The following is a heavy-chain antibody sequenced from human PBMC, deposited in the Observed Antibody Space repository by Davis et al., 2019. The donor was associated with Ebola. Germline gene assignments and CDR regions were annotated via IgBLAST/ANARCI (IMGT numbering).Heavy chain of an antibody. CDR1: GFTFSSYG. Sequence: PGGSLRLSCAASGFTFSSYGMHWVRQAPGKGLEWVAVITYDGSNKYYADSVKGRFTISRDNSKNTLYLQMNSLRAEDTAVYYCARGGQEWLGPMYYYYYGMDVWGQGTTVTVSS. V-gene: IGHV3-30*03. CDR2: ITYDGSNK. CDR3: ARGGQEWLGPMYYYYYGMDV. J-gene: IGHJ6*02. D-gene: IGHD3-3*01.